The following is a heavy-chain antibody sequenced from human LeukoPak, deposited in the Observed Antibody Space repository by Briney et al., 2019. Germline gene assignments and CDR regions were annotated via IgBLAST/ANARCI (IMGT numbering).Heavy chain of an antibody. D-gene: IGHD5-18*01. Sequence: GGPLRLSCAASGFTFSGYYITWIRQAPGKGLGWVSYISSSGSTIYYAHSVKGRFTISRDNAKNSLYLQMNSLRAEDTAVYYCARDYSIYSYAFDFWGQGTLVTVSA. CDR3: ARDYSIYSYAFDF. V-gene: IGHV3-11*01. CDR1: GFTFSGYY. CDR2: ISSSGSTI. J-gene: IGHJ4*02.